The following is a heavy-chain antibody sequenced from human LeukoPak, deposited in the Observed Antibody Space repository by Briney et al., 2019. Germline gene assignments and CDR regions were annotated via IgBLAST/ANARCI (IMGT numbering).Heavy chain of an antibody. CDR1: GFTFSSYW. Sequence: TGGSLRLSCAASGFTFSSYWMSWVRQAPGKGLEWVANIKQDGSEKYYVDSVKGRFTISRDNAKNSLYLQMNSLRAEDTAVYYCARAIPVAGTNWFDPWGQGTLVTVSS. V-gene: IGHV3-7*01. CDR3: ARAIPVAGTNWFDP. J-gene: IGHJ5*02. CDR2: IKQDGSEK. D-gene: IGHD6-19*01.